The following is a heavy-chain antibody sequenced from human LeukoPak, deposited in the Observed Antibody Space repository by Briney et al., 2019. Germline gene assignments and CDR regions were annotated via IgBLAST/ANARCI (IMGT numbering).Heavy chain of an antibody. CDR3: AKDGDRWFGELLYRNYYYYYMDV. V-gene: IGHV4-34*01. CDR1: GGSFSGYY. J-gene: IGHJ6*03. CDR2: INHSGST. D-gene: IGHD3-10*01. Sequence: SETLSLTCAVYGGSFSGYYWSWIRQPPGKGLEWIGEINHSGSTNYNPSLKSRVTISVDTSKNQFSLKLSSVTAADTAVYYCAKDGDRWFGELLYRNYYYYYMDVWGKGTTVTVSS.